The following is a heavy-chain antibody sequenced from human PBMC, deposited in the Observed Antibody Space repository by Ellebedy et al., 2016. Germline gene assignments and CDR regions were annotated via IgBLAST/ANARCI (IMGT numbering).Heavy chain of an antibody. CDR3: AKFRFAKFGSFDY. CDR1: EFTFSFYA. J-gene: IGHJ4*02. V-gene: IGHV3-30*18. D-gene: IGHD3-10*01. Sequence: GESLKISXAASEFTFSFYAMHWVRQAPGKGLEWVAVISSDGTKTNYGDSVQGRFTISRDNSKNTLFLQMNSLRPEDTAVYYCAKFRFAKFGSFDYWGQGTLVTVSS. CDR2: ISSDGTKT.